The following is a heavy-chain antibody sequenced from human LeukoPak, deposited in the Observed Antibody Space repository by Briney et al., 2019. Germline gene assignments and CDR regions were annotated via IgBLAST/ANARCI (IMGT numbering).Heavy chain of an antibody. CDR3: AREVWGYYDSSGYSDY. V-gene: IGHV3-48*03. CDR2: ISSSGSTK. Sequence: GGSLRLSCAASGFTFSSYEMNWVRQAPGKGLEWVSYISSSGSTKYYADSVKGRFTISRDNAKNTLYLQMNSLRAEDTAVYYCAREVWGYYDSSGYSDYWGQGTLVTVSS. J-gene: IGHJ4*02. D-gene: IGHD3-22*01. CDR1: GFTFSSYE.